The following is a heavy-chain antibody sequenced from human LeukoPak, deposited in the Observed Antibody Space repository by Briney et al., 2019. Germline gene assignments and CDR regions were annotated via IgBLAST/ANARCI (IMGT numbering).Heavy chain of an antibody. D-gene: IGHD2/OR15-2a*01. CDR3: ATPASPTLLEGAFDI. V-gene: IGHV3-21*01. CDR1: QFTFSSYS. J-gene: IGHJ3*02. Sequence: GGSLRLSCVASQFTFSSYSMNWVRQAPGKGLEWVSSISSTSSYIYYADSVKGRFTISRDNAQNSLYMQMNSVRAEDTAVYYCATPASPTLLEGAFDIWGQGTMVTVSS. CDR2: ISSTSSYI.